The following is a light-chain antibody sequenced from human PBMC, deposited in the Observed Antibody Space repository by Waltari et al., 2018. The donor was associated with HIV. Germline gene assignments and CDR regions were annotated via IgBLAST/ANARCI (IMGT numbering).Light chain of an antibody. J-gene: IGKJ4*01. CDR3: QQSYNTPLT. Sequence: DIQMTQSPSSLSASVGDRVTITCRASQSMSSYLNWYQYKPGKAPKLLIYAASSLQSGVPSRFSGRGSGTDFTLTISSLQPEDFATYYCQQSYNTPLTFGAGTKVEIK. CDR1: QSMSSY. V-gene: IGKV1-39*01. CDR2: AAS.